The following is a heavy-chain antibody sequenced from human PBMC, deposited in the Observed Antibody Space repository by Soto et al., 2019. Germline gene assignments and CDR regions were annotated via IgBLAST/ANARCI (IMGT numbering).Heavy chain of an antibody. J-gene: IGHJ6*02. CDR3: GKGRSYYYYYGVDV. Sequence: GGSLRLSCAASGFTFSSYAMSWVRQAPGKGLEWVSAIIGSGGSTYYADAVKGRFTISRDNSKNTLYLQMNSLRAEDTAVYYCGKGRSYYYYYGVDVWGQGTTVTVSS. CDR1: GFTFSSYA. D-gene: IGHD1-26*01. V-gene: IGHV3-23*01. CDR2: IIGSGGST.